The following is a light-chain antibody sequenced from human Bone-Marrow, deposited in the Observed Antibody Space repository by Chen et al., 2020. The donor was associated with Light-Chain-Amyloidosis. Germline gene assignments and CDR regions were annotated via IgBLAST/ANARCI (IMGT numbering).Light chain of an antibody. CDR3: QVWESSSHPWV. J-gene: IGLJ3*02. CDR2: DDS. CDR1: NIGSTS. V-gene: IGLV3-21*02. Sequence: SYVLTQPSSVSVAPGQTATIACGGNNIGSTSVHWYQQTPGQAPLLVVYDDSDRPSGIPERLSGSNSGNTATLTISRVAAGDEADYYCQVWESSSHPWVFGGGTTLTVL.